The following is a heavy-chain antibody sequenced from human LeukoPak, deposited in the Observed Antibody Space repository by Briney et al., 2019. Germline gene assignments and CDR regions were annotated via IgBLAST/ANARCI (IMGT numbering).Heavy chain of an antibody. J-gene: IGHJ6*02. D-gene: IGHD2-2*01. CDR1: GFTFSSYS. V-gene: IGHV3-48*04. Sequence: GGSLRLSCAASGFTFSSYSMNWVRQAPGKGLEWVSYISSSSSTIYYADSVKGRFTISRDNAKNSLYLQMNSLRAEDTAVYYCARDGIRIVVVPAAEYYYYYGMDVWGQGTTVTVSS. CDR3: ARDGIRIVVVPAAEYYYYYGMDV. CDR2: ISSSSSTI.